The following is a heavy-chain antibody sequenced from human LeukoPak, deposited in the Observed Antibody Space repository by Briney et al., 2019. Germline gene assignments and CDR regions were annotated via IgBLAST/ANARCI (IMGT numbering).Heavy chain of an antibody. Sequence: ASVKVSCKASGGTFSSYTISWVRQAPGQGLEWMGRIIPILGIANYAQKFQGRVTITADKSTSTAYMELSSLRSEDTAVYYCAGDECSGGSCYSGLWFDPWGQGTLVTVSS. CDR1: GGTFSSYT. D-gene: IGHD2-15*01. CDR2: IIPILGIA. V-gene: IGHV1-69*04. J-gene: IGHJ5*02. CDR3: AGDECSGGSCYSGLWFDP.